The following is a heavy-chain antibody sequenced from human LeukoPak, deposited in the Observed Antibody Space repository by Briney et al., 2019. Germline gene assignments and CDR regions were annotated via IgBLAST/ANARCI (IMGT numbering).Heavy chain of an antibody. J-gene: IGHJ3*02. CDR2: IIPIFGTA. Sequence: SVKISCKASGGTFSSYAISWVRQAPGQGLEWMGGIIPIFGTASYAQKFQGRVTITTDESTSTAYMELSSLRSEDTAVYYCARDGGYCSSTSCYDDAFDIWGQGTMVTVSS. V-gene: IGHV1-69*05. D-gene: IGHD2-2*01. CDR3: ARDGGYCSSTSCYDDAFDI. CDR1: GGTFSSYA.